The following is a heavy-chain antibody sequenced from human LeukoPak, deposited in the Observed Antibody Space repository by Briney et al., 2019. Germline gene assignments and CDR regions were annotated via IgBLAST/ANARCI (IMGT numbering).Heavy chain of an antibody. CDR2: IYYSGST. Sequence: SETLSLTCTVSGGSISSHYWSWIRQPPGKGLEWIGYIYYSGSTNYNPSLKSQVTISVDTSKNQFSLKLSSVTAADTAVYYCARDRSSSFNWFDPWGQGTLVTVSS. CDR3: ARDRSSSFNWFDP. V-gene: IGHV4-59*11. J-gene: IGHJ5*02. D-gene: IGHD6-13*01. CDR1: GGSISSHY.